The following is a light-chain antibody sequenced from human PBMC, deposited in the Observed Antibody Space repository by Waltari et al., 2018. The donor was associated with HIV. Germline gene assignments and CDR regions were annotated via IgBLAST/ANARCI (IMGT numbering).Light chain of an antibody. Sequence: QSALTQPASVSGSPGPSITISCTGTSRAVGPYSLVSWYQHHPGKAPKLMIYEGNKRPSGVSNRFSGSKSGNTASLTISGLQAEDEADYYCSSYTSFSTVLFGGGTKLTVL. V-gene: IGLV2-23*01. CDR2: EGN. CDR1: SRAVGPYSL. CDR3: SSYTSFSTVL. J-gene: IGLJ2*01.